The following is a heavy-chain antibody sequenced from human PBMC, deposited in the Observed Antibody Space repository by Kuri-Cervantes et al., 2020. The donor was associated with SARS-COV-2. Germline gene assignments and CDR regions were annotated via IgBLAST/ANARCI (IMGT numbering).Heavy chain of an antibody. CDR2: ISDDGQNQ. CDR3: SRDRVGILDS. J-gene: IGHJ4*02. CDR1: GFTFSTYA. D-gene: IGHD2-15*01. V-gene: IGHV3-30*04. Sequence: GGSLRLSCAASGFTFSTYAMHWVRQAPGKGLEWVAIISDDGQNQDFADSVRGRFTISRDNSKNTLCLNMSSLRAEDTSMYYCSRDRVGILDSWGQGTRVTVSS.